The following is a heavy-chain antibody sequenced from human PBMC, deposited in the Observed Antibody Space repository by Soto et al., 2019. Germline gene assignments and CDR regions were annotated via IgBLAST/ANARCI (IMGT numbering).Heavy chain of an antibody. D-gene: IGHD4-17*01. CDR1: GFNFSIYW. CDR2: INSDGSAT. Sequence: GSLRLSCAASGFNFSIYWMHWVRQAPGKGLVWVSRINSDGSATYYADSVKGRFTISRDNAKNTLYLQMHSLRAEDTAVYYCVRGGAYGDYRLDYWGQGTPVTVS. CDR3: VRGGAYGDYRLDY. V-gene: IGHV3-74*01. J-gene: IGHJ4*02.